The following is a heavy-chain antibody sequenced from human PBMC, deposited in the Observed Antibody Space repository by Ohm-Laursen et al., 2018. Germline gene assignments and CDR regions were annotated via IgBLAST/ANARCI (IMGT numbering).Heavy chain of an antibody. CDR2: SRHKENNYST. CDR1: GFNLTEHY. V-gene: IGHV3-72*01. D-gene: IGHD4-17*01. Sequence: SLRLSCSATGFNLTEHYMDWVRQAPGKGLEWVGRSRHKENNYSTVYAASVRGRFIISRDESKNEMYLQMKSLKTGDTAVYYCAKFNADYPWGQGTLVSVSS. CDR3: AKFNADYP. J-gene: IGHJ4*02.